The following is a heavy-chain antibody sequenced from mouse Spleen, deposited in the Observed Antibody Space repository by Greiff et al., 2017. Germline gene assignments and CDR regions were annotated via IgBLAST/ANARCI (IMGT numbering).Heavy chain of an antibody. Sequence: EVQGVESGGGLVKPGGSLKLSCAASGFTFSSYAMSWVRQTPEKRLEWVATISSGGSYTYYPDSVKGRFTISRDNAKNTLYLQMSSLRSEDTAMYYCARRGGQRDYAMDYWGQGTSVTVSS. V-gene: IGHV5-9-3*01. CDR2: ISSGGSYT. CDR3: ARRGGQRDYAMDY. J-gene: IGHJ4*01. CDR1: GFTFSSYA.